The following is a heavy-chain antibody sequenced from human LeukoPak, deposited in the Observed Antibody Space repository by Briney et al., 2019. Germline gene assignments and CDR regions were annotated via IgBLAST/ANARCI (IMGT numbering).Heavy chain of an antibody. D-gene: IGHD3-22*01. CDR3: ARDFDSSGYYGY. J-gene: IGHJ4*02. V-gene: IGHV3-53*01. CDR1: GFTFSDQY. Sequence: GGSLRLSCTASGFTFSDQYIDWVRQAPGKGLEWVSVIYSGGSTYYADSVKGRFTISRDNSKNTLYLQMNSLRAEDTAVYYCARDFDSSGYYGYWGQGTLVTVSS. CDR2: IYSGGST.